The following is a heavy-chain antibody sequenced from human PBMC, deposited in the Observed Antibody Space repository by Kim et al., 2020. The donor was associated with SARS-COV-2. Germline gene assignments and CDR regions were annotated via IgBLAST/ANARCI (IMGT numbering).Heavy chain of an antibody. V-gene: IGHV3-23*01. CDR2: ISGSGGDT. Sequence: GGSLRLSCAASGFTFSSYAMTWVRQAPGRGLEWVSGISGSGGDTWHADSVKGRFTISRDNSKNTLYLQMNSLRAEDTAVYYCARGRSAMARGFDYWGQGT. CDR1: GFTFSSYA. J-gene: IGHJ4*02. CDR3: ARGRSAMARGFDY. D-gene: IGHD5-18*01.